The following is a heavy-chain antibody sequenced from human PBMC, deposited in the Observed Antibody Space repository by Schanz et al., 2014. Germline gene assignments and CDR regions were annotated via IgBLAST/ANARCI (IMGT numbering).Heavy chain of an antibody. CDR1: GFTFRNYA. CDR2: ISGSGGST. J-gene: IGHJ5*02. V-gene: IGHV3-23*01. CDR3: AKELYSGSHYGWFYP. Sequence: VQLLESGGGLVQPGGSLKLSCSASGFTFRNYALSWVRQAPGKGLAWVSAISGSGGSTYYADSVKGRFTISRDNSNHTLYLQMNSLRADDTAVYYCAKELYSGSHYGWFYPWGQGTLVTVSS. D-gene: IGHD1-26*01.